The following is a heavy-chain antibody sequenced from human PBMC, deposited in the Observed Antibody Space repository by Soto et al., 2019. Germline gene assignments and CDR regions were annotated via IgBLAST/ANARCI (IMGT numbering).Heavy chain of an antibody. CDR2: ISSSSSTI. D-gene: IGHD2-15*01. Sequence: GGSLRLSCAASGFTFSSYSMNWVRQAPGKGLEWVSYISSSSSTIYYADSVKGRFTISRDNAKNSLYLQMNSLRAEDTAVYYCARTATPFTSVVWLAPWGQGTLVTVSS. CDR3: ARTATPFTSVVWLAP. CDR1: GFTFSSYS. V-gene: IGHV3-48*01. J-gene: IGHJ5*02.